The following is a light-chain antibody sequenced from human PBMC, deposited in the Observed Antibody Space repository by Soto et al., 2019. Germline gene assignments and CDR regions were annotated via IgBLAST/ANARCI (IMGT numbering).Light chain of an antibody. CDR2: HAT. CDR3: QQYHSLFSRT. V-gene: IGKV1-5*01. Sequence: DIQMTQSPSTLSASVGDRVTITCRASQSISSHLAWYQQKPGKAPKLLIYHATSLKSEVPSRFSGSGSGTEFTLTISSLQPDDFATYYCQQYHSLFSRTFGQGTKVEI. J-gene: IGKJ1*01. CDR1: QSISSH.